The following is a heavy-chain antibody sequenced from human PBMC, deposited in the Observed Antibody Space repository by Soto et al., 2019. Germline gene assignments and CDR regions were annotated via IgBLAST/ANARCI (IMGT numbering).Heavy chain of an antibody. V-gene: IGHV3-33*01. CDR3: ARRSYGDYRYGMDV. CDR1: GFTFSSYG. Sequence: GGSLRLSCAASGFTFSSYGMHWVRQAPGKGLEWVAVIWYDGSNKYYADSVKGRFTISRDNSKNTLYLQMNSLRAEDTAVYYCARRSYGDYRYGMDVWGQGTTVTVSS. J-gene: IGHJ6*02. CDR2: IWYDGSNK. D-gene: IGHD4-17*01.